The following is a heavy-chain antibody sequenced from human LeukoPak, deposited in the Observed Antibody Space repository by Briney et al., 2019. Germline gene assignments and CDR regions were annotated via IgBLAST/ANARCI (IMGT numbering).Heavy chain of an antibody. CDR1: GYTFTSYG. CDR3: ARDKEKTTYYYDSSGYCSDY. CDR2: ISAYNGNT. Sequence: GASVKVSCKASGYTFTSYGISWVRQAPGQGLEWMGWISAYNGNTNYAQKLQGRVTMTTDTSTRTAYMELRSLRSDETAVYYCARDKEKTTYYYDSSGYCSDYWGQGTLVTVSS. J-gene: IGHJ4*02. V-gene: IGHV1-18*01. D-gene: IGHD3-22*01.